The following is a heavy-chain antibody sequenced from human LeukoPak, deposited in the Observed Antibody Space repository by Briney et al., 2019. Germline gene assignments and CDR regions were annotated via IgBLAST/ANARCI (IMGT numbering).Heavy chain of an antibody. Sequence: GGSLRLSCAASGFTFSSYSMNWVRQAPGKGLEWVSAISGSGGSTYYADSVKGRFTISRDNSKNTLYLQMNSLRAEDTAVYYCAKAREGGFFDYWGQGTLVTASS. CDR2: ISGSGGST. D-gene: IGHD1-26*01. CDR3: AKAREGGFFDY. J-gene: IGHJ4*02. V-gene: IGHV3-23*01. CDR1: GFTFSSYS.